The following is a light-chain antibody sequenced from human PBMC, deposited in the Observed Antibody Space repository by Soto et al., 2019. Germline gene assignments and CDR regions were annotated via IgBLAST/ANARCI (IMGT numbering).Light chain of an antibody. CDR2: SAS. CDR1: QSVSSTY. Sequence: EIVLTQSPGTLSLSPGERATLSCRASQSVSSTYLAWYQQKHGQAPRLLIYSASSRATGIPDRFRGSGSATDFTLTISRLEPEDFAVYYCQQYGRSPRTFGQGTKVEIK. J-gene: IGKJ1*01. CDR3: QQYGRSPRT. V-gene: IGKV3-20*01.